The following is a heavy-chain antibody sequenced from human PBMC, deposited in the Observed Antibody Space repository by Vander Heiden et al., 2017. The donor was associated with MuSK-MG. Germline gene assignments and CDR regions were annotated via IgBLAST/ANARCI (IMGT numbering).Heavy chain of an antibody. CDR2: IYYSGST. J-gene: IGHJ4*02. D-gene: IGHD5-18*01. CDR3: AKTEYSYGRMEGYFDY. Sequence: QVQLQESGSGLVKPSQPLSLTRTVSGGSISSGGYYWSWIRQHPGKGLEWIGYIYYSGSTYYNPSLKSRVTISVDTSKNQFSLKLSSVTAADTAVYYCAKTEYSYGRMEGYFDYWGQGTLVTVSS. CDR1: GGSISSGGYY. V-gene: IGHV4-31*03.